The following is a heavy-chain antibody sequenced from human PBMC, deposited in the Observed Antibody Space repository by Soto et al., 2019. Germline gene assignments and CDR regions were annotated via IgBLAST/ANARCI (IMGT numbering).Heavy chain of an antibody. V-gene: IGHV5-51*01. D-gene: IGHD3-3*02. Sequence: PGESLKISCNGVGYKFGSAWIGWVRQMPGKGLEWMGIIKPGTSDIRYSPSCRGHVTISADEAVSTAYLQWSSLKASDTAMYYCARQLSHICDSWGQGTLATVSS. CDR2: IKPGTSDI. J-gene: IGHJ4*02. CDR3: ARQLSHICDS. CDR1: GYKFGSAW.